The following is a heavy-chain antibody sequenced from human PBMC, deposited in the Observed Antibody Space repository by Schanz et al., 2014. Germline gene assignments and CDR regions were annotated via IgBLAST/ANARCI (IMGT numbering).Heavy chain of an antibody. Sequence: QAQLMESGGGVVQPGTSLILSCSVSGFSLNTYGIHWFRQPAGKGLEWVAVIWNNGVTKYYADSVRGRFTISRDRFQNTLYLRMSSLRAEDTAVYYCARDGDRFYHNYYMDVWGKGTTVTVSS. CDR2: IWNNGVTK. V-gene: IGHV3-33*01. CDR3: ARDGDRFYHNYYMDV. CDR1: GFSLNTYG. D-gene: IGHD4-17*01. J-gene: IGHJ6*03.